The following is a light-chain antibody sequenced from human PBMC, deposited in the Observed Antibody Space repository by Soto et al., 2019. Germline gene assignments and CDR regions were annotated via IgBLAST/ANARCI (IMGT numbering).Light chain of an antibody. V-gene: IGLV3-21*04. CDR1: NIGGKS. Sequence: SYVLTQPPSVSVAPGEPASISCRGDNIGGKSVHWYQHKPGQAPVLVIYFGRDRPSGIPERLSGSNSGNTATLTISRVEAGDEADYYCHVWDSLTDDWVFGGGTKLTVL. CDR2: FGR. J-gene: IGLJ3*02. CDR3: HVWDSLTDDWV.